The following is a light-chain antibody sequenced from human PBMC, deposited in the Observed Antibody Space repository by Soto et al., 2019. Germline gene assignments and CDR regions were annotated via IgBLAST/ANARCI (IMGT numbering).Light chain of an antibody. CDR2: DVT. Sequence: QSVLTQPASVSGSPGQSITISCTGTSSDVGGYNYVSWYQQRPGKAPKLMIYDVTNRPSGVSNRFSGSKSGNTASLTISGLQAEDEADYYCSSYTGSTTLGVFGTGTKVTVL. CDR1: SSDVGGYNY. V-gene: IGLV2-14*01. J-gene: IGLJ1*01. CDR3: SSYTGSTTLGV.